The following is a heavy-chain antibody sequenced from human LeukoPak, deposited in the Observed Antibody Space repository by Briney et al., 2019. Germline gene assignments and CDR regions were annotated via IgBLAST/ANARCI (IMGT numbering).Heavy chain of an antibody. CDR3: ARGTGPNLLLGY. CDR1: GFTVSSNY. J-gene: IGHJ4*02. Sequence: PGGSLRLSCSASGFTVSSNYRGWVGQAQGKGREGVSVIYSGGNAYYADSVRGRLIISRDHSTNTLYLQMNRLSTEDTAVYYCARGTGPNLLLGYWGQGTLVTVSS. V-gene: IGHV3-66*01. CDR2: IYSGGNA. D-gene: IGHD2/OR15-2a*01.